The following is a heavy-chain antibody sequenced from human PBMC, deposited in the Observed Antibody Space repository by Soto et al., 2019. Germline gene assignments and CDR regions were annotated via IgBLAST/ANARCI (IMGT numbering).Heavy chain of an antibody. CDR3: AAVGARRDY. J-gene: IGHJ4*02. CDR1: GYSISSGYY. CDR2: IYHSGST. V-gene: IGHV4-38-2*01. D-gene: IGHD1-26*01. Sequence: LSLTCAVSGYSISSGYYWGWIRQPPGKGLEWIGSIYHSGSTYYNPSLKSRVTISVDTSKNQFSLKLSSVTAADTAVYYCAAVGARRDYWGQGTLVTVSS.